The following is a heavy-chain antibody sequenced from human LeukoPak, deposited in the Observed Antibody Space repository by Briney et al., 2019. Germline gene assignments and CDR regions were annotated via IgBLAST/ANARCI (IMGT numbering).Heavy chain of an antibody. V-gene: IGHV4-39*01. J-gene: IGHJ4*02. CDR1: GGSISSSSYY. D-gene: IGHD1-1*01. Sequence: PSETLSLTCTVSGGSISSSSYYWGWIRQPPGKGLEWIGSIYYSGSTYYNPSLKSRVTISVDTSKNLFSLKLSSVTAADTAVYYCARHRTQRSGYYLDYWGQGTLLTVSS. CDR2: IYYSGST. CDR3: ARHRTQRSGYYLDY.